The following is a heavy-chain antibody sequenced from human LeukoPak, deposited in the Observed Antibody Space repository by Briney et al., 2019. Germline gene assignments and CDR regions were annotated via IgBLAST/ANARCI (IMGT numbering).Heavy chain of an antibody. CDR3: ARADSSGWYGGGFDY. J-gene: IGHJ4*02. CDR2: IYYSGST. CDR1: GGSISSYS. D-gene: IGHD6-19*01. V-gene: IGHV4-59*01. Sequence: PSETLSLTCTVSGGSISSYSWSWIRQPPGKGLEWIGYIYYSGSTNYNPSLKSRVTISVDTSKNQFSLKLSSVTAADTAVYYCARADSSGWYGGGFDYWGQGTLVTVSS.